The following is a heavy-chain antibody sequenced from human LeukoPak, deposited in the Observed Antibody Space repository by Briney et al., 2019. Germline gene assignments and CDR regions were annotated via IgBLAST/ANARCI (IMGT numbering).Heavy chain of an antibody. CDR3: ARDDYSSGRSDY. J-gene: IGHJ4*02. V-gene: IGHV4-61*01. D-gene: IGHD6-19*01. CDR1: GGSVSSGSYY. Sequence: SETLSLTCTVSGGSVSSGSYYWTWIRQPPGKGLEWIGYIYYSGSTNYNSSLKSRVTISVDTSKNQFSLKLSSVTAADTAAYYCARDDYSSGRSDYWGQGTLVTVSS. CDR2: IYYSGST.